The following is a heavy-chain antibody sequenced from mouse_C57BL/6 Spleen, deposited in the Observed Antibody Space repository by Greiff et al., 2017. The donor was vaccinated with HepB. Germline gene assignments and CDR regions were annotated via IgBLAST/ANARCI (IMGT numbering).Heavy chain of an antibody. D-gene: IGHD4-1*01. Sequence: QVQLQQPGAELVKPGASVKLSCKASGYTFTSYWMQWVKQRPGQGLEWIGEIDPSDSYTNYNQKFKGKATLTVDTSSSTAYMQLSSLTSEDSAVYYCARQTGAYWYFDVWGTGTTVTVSS. CDR1: GYTFTSYW. CDR3: ARQTGAYWYFDV. J-gene: IGHJ1*03. V-gene: IGHV1-50*01. CDR2: IDPSDSYT.